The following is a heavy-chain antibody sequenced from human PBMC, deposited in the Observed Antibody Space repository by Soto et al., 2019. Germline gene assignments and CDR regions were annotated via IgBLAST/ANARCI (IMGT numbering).Heavy chain of an antibody. CDR3: ARESRPYSSSWAGPDY. D-gene: IGHD6-13*01. CDR2: IWYDGSNK. CDR1: GFTFSSYG. Sequence: QVQLVESGGGVVQPGRSLRLSCAASGFTFSSYGMHWVRQAPGKGLEWVAVIWYDGSNKYYADSVKGRFTISRDNSKNTLYLQMNSLRAEDTAVYYCARESRPYSSSWAGPDYWGQGTLVTVSS. V-gene: IGHV3-33*01. J-gene: IGHJ4*02.